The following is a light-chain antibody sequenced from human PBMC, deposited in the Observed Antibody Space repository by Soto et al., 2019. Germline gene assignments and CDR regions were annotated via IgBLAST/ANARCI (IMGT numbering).Light chain of an antibody. CDR3: SSYTSSSTYVA. V-gene: IGLV2-14*01. J-gene: IGLJ2*01. CDR2: DVS. CDR1: SSDVGGYNY. Sequence: QSALTQPASVSGSPGQSITISCTGTSSDVGGYNYVSWYQQHPGKAPKLMIYDVSNRPSGVSNRFSGSKSGNTASLTISGLQDEDEADYYCSSYTSSSTYVAFGGGTKLTVL.